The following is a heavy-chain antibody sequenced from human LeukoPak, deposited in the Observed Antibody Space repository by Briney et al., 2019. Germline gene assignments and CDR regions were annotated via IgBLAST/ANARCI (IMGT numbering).Heavy chain of an antibody. D-gene: IGHD3-10*01. V-gene: IGHV4-34*01. J-gene: IGHJ6*03. Sequence: SETLSLTCAVYGGSFSGYYWSWIRQPPGKGLEWIGEINHSGSTNYNPSLKSRVTISVDTSKNQLSLKLSSVTAAETAVYYCARHYYGSGSYSKGAYYYYYMDVWGKGTTATISS. CDR1: GGSFSGYY. CDR3: ARHYYGSGSYSKGAYYYYYMDV. CDR2: INHSGST.